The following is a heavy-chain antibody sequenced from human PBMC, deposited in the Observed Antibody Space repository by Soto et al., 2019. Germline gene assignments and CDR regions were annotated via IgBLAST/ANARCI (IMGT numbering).Heavy chain of an antibody. Sequence: QVQLVQSGAEVEKPGASVKVSCKASGYTFTSHYMHWVRQAPGQGLEWMGLINPSGGGTSYAQKFQGRVTMTSDTSTSTVYMELSSLRSDDTAVYYCARDSSLYYWGKGTLVTVSS. V-gene: IGHV1-46*01. J-gene: IGHJ4*02. CDR2: INPSGGGT. D-gene: IGHD2-2*01. CDR1: GYTFTSHY. CDR3: ARDSSLYY.